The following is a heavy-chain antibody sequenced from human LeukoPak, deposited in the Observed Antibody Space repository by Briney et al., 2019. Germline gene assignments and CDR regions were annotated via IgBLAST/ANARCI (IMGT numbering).Heavy chain of an antibody. Sequence: PGGSLRLSCAASGFTFSSYAMNWVRQAPGKGLEWVSYITNNGTTIYYADSVKGRFTISRDNAKNSLYLQMNSLRAEDTAVYYCARDATEWFGEFHDAFDIWGQGTMVTVSS. V-gene: IGHV3-48*03. D-gene: IGHD3-10*01. J-gene: IGHJ3*02. CDR3: ARDATEWFGEFHDAFDI. CDR1: GFTFSSYA. CDR2: ITNNGTTI.